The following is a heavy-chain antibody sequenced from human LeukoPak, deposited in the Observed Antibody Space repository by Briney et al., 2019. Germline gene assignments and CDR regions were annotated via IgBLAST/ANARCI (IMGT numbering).Heavy chain of an antibody. CDR2: IYYSGST. D-gene: IGHD6-19*01. V-gene: IGHV4-59*01. Sequence: KPSETLSLTCTVSGGSISSYYWSWIRQPPGKGLEWIGYIYYSGSTNYNPSLKSRVTISVDTFKNQFSLKLSSVTAADTAVYYCATTTAVAGMEGYFQHWGQGTLVTVSS. J-gene: IGHJ1*01. CDR3: ATTTAVAGMEGYFQH. CDR1: GGSISSYY.